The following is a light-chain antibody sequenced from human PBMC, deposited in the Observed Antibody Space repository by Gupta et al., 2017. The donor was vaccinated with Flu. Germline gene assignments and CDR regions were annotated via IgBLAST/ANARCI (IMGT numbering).Light chain of an antibody. CDR3: QQYESHALS. Sequence: PSSLSASVGDRVTISCQASQGINNYLTWYQQRPGKAPKLLIYNASNLETGVPSRFSGSGSGTHLTLTISSLQPEDFATYYCQQYESHALSFGGGTKVEIK. J-gene: IGKJ4*01. CDR1: QGINNY. V-gene: IGKV1-33*01. CDR2: NAS.